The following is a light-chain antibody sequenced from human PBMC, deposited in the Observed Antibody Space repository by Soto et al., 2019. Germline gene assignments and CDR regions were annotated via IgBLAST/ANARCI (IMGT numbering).Light chain of an antibody. V-gene: IGKV1-27*01. CDR2: VAS. CDR1: QGISKY. J-gene: IGKJ1*01. Sequence: DIQMTQSPSSLSASVGDRVTITCRARQGISKYLAWYQQQPGKVPKLLIYVASTLQSGVPSRFSGSGSGTDFTRTISSLQPEDVATDYCQQYNSAPLTFGQGTKVEIK. CDR3: QQYNSAPLT.